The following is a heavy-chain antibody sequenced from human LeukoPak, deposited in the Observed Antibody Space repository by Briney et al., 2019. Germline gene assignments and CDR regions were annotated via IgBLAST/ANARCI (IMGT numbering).Heavy chain of an antibody. CDR2: IDWDDDK. Sequence: SGPALAKPTQTLTLTCTFNGFSLSTSGMRVSWIRQPPGTALEWLARIDWDDDKFYSTSLKTRVTISKDTSKSQVVLTMTNMDPVDTATYYCARMGADYDVLSGSSYYFDYWGQGILVTVST. V-gene: IGHV2-70*04. D-gene: IGHD3-3*01. CDR1: GFSLSTSGMR. J-gene: IGHJ4*02. CDR3: ARMGADYDVLSGSSYYFDY.